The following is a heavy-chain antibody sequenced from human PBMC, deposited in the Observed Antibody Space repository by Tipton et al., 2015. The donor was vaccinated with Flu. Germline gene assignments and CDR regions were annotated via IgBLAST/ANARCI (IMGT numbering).Heavy chain of an antibody. CDR2: VSPDSSGAT. CDR3: AREDCSGGGCLASFDY. CDR1: GYTFIVYY. Sequence: QLVQSGAELKKPGASVGVSCKTSGYTFIVYYLHWVRRAPGQGLEWMGWVSPDSSGATKLAQNFQGRVTLTRHASTTTIYMELSRLNSDDTAVYSCAREDCSGGGCLASFDYWGQGTLVTVSS. V-gene: IGHV1-2*02. D-gene: IGHD2-15*01. J-gene: IGHJ4*02.